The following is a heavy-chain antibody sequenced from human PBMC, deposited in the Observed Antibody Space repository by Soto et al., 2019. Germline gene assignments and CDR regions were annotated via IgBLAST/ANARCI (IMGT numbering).Heavy chain of an antibody. Sequence: QVQLQQWGAGLLKPSETLSLTCAVYGGSFSGYYWSWIRQPPGKGLEWIGEINHSGSTNYNPSLKSRVTISVDTSKNQFSLTLSSGTAADTAVYYCARFYSYGYYYYGMDVWGQGTTVTVSS. J-gene: IGHJ6*02. V-gene: IGHV4-34*01. CDR1: GGSFSGYY. CDR2: INHSGST. D-gene: IGHD1-26*01. CDR3: ARFYSYGYYYYGMDV.